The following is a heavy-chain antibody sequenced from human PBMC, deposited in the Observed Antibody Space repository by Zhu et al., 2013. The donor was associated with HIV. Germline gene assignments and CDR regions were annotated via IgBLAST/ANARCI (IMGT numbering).Heavy chain of an antibody. CDR1: GYTFTGYY. CDR2: INPNSGGT. V-gene: IGHV1-2*02. Sequence: QVQLVQSGAEVKKPGASVKVSCKASGYTFTGYYMHWVRQAPGQGLEWMGWINPNSGGTNYAQKFQGRVTMTRDTSISTAYMELSRLRSDDTAVYYCARTFLPGSGWYDSWYGMDVWGQGTTVTVSS. J-gene: IGHJ6*02. CDR3: ARTFLPGSGWYDSWYGMDV. D-gene: IGHD6-19*01.